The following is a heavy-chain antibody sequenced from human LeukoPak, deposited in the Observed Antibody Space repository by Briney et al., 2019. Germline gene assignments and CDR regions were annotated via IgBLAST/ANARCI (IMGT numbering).Heavy chain of an antibody. V-gene: IGHV4-38-2*01. Sequence: PSETLSLTCAVSGYSISSGYYWGWIRQPPGKGLEWIGSIYHSGSTYYNPSLKSRVTISVDTSKNQFSLKLSSVTAADTAAYYCASTDSSGYYSYYFDYWGQGTLVTVSS. CDR2: IYHSGST. D-gene: IGHD3-22*01. CDR3: ASTDSSGYYSYYFDY. CDR1: GYSISSGYY. J-gene: IGHJ4*02.